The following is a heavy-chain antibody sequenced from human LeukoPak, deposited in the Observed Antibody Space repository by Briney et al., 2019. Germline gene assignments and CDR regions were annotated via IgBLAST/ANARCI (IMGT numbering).Heavy chain of an antibody. CDR3: TRASRDSGNTIDY. CDR1: GYTFTGYY. CDR2: INPNSGGT. Sequence: ASVKVSCKASGYTFTGYYMHWVRQAPGQGLEWMGWINPNSGGTNYAQKFQGRVTMTRDTSISTAYMELSRLRSDDTAVYYCTRASRDSGNTIDYWGQGTLVTVSS. V-gene: IGHV1-2*02. J-gene: IGHJ4*02. D-gene: IGHD4-23*01.